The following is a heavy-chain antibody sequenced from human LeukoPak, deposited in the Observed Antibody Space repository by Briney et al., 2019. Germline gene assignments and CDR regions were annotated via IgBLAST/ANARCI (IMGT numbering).Heavy chain of an antibody. D-gene: IGHD3-3*01. Sequence: PGRSLRLSCAASGFTFSNCGMHWVRQAPGKGLEWVAHIWYDGSNKYYADSVRGRFTISRDNSKNTLYLQMNSLRAEDTAVYYCARDRDYDFFDYWGQGTLVTVSS. J-gene: IGHJ4*02. V-gene: IGHV3-33*01. CDR3: ARDRDYDFFDY. CDR1: GFTFSNCG. CDR2: IWYDGSNK.